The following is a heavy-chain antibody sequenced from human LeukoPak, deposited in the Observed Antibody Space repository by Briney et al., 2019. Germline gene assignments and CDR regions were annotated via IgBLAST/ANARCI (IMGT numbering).Heavy chain of an antibody. D-gene: IGHD2-2*01. J-gene: IGHJ6*02. V-gene: IGHV1-69*04. Sequence: ASVKVSCKASGGTFSSYAISWVRQAPGQGLEWMGRIIPILGIANYAQKFQGRVTITADKSTSTASMELSSLRSEDTAVYYCASSSATAEDYYYYYGMDVWGQGTRSPSP. CDR3: ASSSATAEDYYYYYGMDV. CDR1: GGTFSSYA. CDR2: IIPILGIA.